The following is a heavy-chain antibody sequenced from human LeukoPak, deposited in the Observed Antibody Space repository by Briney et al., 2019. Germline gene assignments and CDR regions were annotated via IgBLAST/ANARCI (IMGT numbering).Heavy chain of an antibody. Sequence: SQTLSLTCTVSGGSISSGDYYWSWIRQPPGKGLEWIGYIYYSGSTYYNPSLKSRVTISVDTSKNQFSLKLSSVTAADTAVYYCASIYCSSTSCHGFDYWGQGTLVTVSS. V-gene: IGHV4-30-4*01. CDR1: GGSISSGDYY. CDR2: IYYSGST. CDR3: ASIYCSSTSCHGFDY. D-gene: IGHD2-2*01. J-gene: IGHJ4*02.